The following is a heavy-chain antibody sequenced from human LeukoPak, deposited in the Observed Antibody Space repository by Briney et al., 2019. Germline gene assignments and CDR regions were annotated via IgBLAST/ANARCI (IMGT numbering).Heavy chain of an antibody. V-gene: IGHV1-46*01. CDR2: INPSGGST. CDR3: ARDKGAGGWFGELYNYYYGMDV. CDR1: GYTFTSYG. Sequence: ASVKVSCKASGYTFTSYGISWVRQAPGQGLEWMGIINPSGGSTSYAQKFQGRVTMTRDTSTSTVYMELSSLRSEDTAVYYCARDKGAGGWFGELYNYYYGMDVWGQGTTVTVSS. D-gene: IGHD3-10*01. J-gene: IGHJ6*02.